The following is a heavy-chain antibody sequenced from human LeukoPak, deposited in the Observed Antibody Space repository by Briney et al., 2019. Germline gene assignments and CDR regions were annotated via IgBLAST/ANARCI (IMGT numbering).Heavy chain of an antibody. V-gene: IGHV4-31*03. CDR1: GGSIYSGNYY. Sequence: SETLSLTCSVSGGSIYSGNYYWSWIRQHPGKALEWIGYIYYSGITHYNPSLKSRVTISGDTSKNQFSLKLSSVTAADTAVYYCARPIGTRRYCSSTSCNDRDYYGMDVWGQGTTVTVSS. CDR3: ARPIGTRRYCSSTSCNDRDYYGMDV. D-gene: IGHD2-2*01. J-gene: IGHJ6*02. CDR2: IYYSGIT.